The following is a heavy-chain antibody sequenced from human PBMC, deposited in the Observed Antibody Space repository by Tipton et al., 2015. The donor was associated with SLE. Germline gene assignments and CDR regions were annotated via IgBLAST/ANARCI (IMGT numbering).Heavy chain of an antibody. Sequence: TLSLTCTVSGASISSYSWSWIRQPPGKGLEWIGYIYYSGGTNYNPSLKSRVTISVDTSKKQFSLKLSSVTAADTAVYYCARHHGSGWLYGLDVWGQGTTVTVSS. D-gene: IGHD6-19*01. CDR3: ARHHGSGWLYGLDV. V-gene: IGHV4-59*01. CDR2: IYYSGGT. J-gene: IGHJ6*02. CDR1: GASISSYS.